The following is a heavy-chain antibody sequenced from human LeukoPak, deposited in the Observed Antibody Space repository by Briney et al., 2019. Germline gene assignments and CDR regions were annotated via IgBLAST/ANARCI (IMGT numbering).Heavy chain of an antibody. J-gene: IGHJ1*01. V-gene: IGHV4-39*07. CDR1: GGSISSSSYY. D-gene: IGHD3-3*01. CDR3: ARGGTYYDFWSGDY. CDR2: INHSGST. Sequence: PSETLSLTCTVSGGSISSSSYYWGWIRQPPGKGLEWIGEINHSGSTNYNPSLKSRVTISVDTSKNQFSLKLSSVTAADTAMYYCARGGTYYDFWSGDYWGQGTLVTVSS.